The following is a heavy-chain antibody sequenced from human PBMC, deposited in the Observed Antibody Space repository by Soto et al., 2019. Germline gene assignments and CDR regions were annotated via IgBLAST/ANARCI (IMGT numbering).Heavy chain of an antibody. V-gene: IGHV1-18*01. Sequence: QVQLVQSGAEVKKPGASVKVSCKASGYSFTTYGISWVRQAPGQGLEWMGWISDYNENTNYEKKFQGRVTMTTDTSTRTAYMELKSLRSDDTAVYYCAREGYYSGSESYSPPRYYGMDVWGQGTTVTVS. CDR3: AREGYYSGSESYSPPRYYGMDV. J-gene: IGHJ6*02. CDR1: GYSFTTYG. CDR2: ISDYNENT. D-gene: IGHD3-10*01.